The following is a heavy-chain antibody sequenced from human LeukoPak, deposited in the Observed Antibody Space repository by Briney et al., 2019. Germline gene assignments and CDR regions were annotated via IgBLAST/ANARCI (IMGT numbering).Heavy chain of an antibody. CDR1: GYTFTSNG. CDR3: ARRMITFGGVIDKLDY. CDR2: ISAYNGNT. J-gene: IGHJ4*02. Sequence: ASVKVSCKASGYTFTSNGINWVRQPPGQGLGWMEWISAYNGNTNYAQKLQGRVTMTTDTSTSTAYMELRSLRSDDTAVYYCARRMITFGGVIDKLDYWGQGTLVTVSS. D-gene: IGHD3-16*02. V-gene: IGHV1-18*01.